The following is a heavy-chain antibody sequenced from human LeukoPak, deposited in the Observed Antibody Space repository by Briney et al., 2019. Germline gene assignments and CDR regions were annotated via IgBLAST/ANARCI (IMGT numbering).Heavy chain of an antibody. CDR1: GGSISSYY. CDR2: IYTSGST. V-gene: IGHV4-4*07. Sequence: SETLSLTCTVSGGSISSYYWSWIRQPAGKGLEWIGRIYTSGSTNYNPSLKSRVTMSVDTSKNQFSLTLNSVTAADTAVYYCARAAVLRGVRHFDLWGRGTLVTVSS. J-gene: IGHJ2*01. CDR3: ARAAVLRGVRHFDL. D-gene: IGHD3-10*01.